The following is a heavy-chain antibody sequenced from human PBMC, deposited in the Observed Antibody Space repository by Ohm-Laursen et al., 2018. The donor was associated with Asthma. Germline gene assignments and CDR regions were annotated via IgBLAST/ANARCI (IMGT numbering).Heavy chain of an antibody. Sequence: SLRLSCTASGYTFSRYSIHWIRQAPGKGLEWVASISTASTFIYYADSVRGRFTTSRDNAKNLVYLQMDGLRAEDTALYYCARIGPEWELPGREYSLHHWGQGTQVTVSS. CDR3: ARIGPEWELPGREYSLHH. V-gene: IGHV3-21*01. CDR2: ISTASTFI. J-gene: IGHJ1*01. CDR1: GYTFSRYS. D-gene: IGHD1-26*01.